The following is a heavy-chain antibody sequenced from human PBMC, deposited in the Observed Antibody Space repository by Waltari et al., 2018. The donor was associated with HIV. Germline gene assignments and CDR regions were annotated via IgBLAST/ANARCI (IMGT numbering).Heavy chain of an antibody. CDR1: GSTVRRHA. CDR2: IIPLFGTV. J-gene: IGHJ5*02. D-gene: IGHD3-3*01. V-gene: IGHV1-69*01. CDR3: ARDKAHNDVWSGYVS. Sequence: QVQLVQSGAEVKMPGSSLKVSCTASGSTVRRHAVSWVRQAPGQGLEWMGWIIPLFGTVHYAQKFQGRVTITADGSTSTVYMELSSLRSEDTAVYYCARDKAHNDVWSGYVSWGQGTLVTVSS.